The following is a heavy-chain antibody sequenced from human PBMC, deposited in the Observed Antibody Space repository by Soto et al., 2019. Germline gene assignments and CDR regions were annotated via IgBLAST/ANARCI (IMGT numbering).Heavy chain of an antibody. CDR2: IYGGGST. V-gene: IGHV3-53*01. CDR3: ARPHSGSYPWAFDI. CDR1: GFTVGVNY. J-gene: IGHJ2*01. Sequence: ESGGGLIQPGGSLRLSCAVSGFTVGVNYMSWVRQAPGKGTEWVSIIYGGGSTYYADSVKGRFTISRDNSKNTLYLQMNSLRAEDTAVYYCARPHSGSYPWAFDIWGRGTPVTVSS. D-gene: IGHD1-26*01.